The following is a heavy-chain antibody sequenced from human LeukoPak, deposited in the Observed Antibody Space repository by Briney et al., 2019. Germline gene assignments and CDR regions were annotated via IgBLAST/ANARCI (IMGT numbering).Heavy chain of an antibody. V-gene: IGHV3-23*01. D-gene: IGHD2-2*01. CDR2: ISGSGGST. CDR1: GFTFSSYA. Sequence: QAGGSLRLSCAAPGFTFSSYAMSWVRQAPGKGLEWVSSISGSGGSTHHADSVKGRFTISRDNSKNTLYLQMNSLRAEDTAVYYCEGSTSWYYFDYWGQGTLVTVSS. J-gene: IGHJ4*02. CDR3: EGSTSWYYFDY.